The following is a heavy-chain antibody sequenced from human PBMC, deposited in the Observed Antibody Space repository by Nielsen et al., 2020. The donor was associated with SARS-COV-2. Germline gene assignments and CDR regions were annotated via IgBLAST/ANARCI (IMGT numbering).Heavy chain of an antibody. D-gene: IGHD3-3*01. CDR3: ARASTIFGVVIGWFDP. V-gene: IGHV4-34*01. CDR1: GGSFTDSY. Sequence: SETLSLTCAVSGGSFTDSYWTWIRQPPGKGLEWIGDINHSGSANYNPSLKSRLPISVDTSKNQFSLKLSSVTAADTAVYYCARASTIFGVVIGWFDPWGQGTLVTVSS. J-gene: IGHJ5*02. CDR2: INHSGSA.